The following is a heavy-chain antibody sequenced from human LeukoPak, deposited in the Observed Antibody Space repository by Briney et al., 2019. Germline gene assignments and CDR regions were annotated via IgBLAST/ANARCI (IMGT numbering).Heavy chain of an antibody. J-gene: IGHJ4*02. CDR2: IYSSGST. V-gene: IGHV4-59*08. CDR1: GCSISNYY. Sequence: SESLSLTCTVSGCSISNYYWTWIRQSPGKGLEWIEYIYSSGSTKYNPSLKSRVTISVDTSKNQFSLDLSSVTAADTALYYCARLPSGSSPFDYWGQGTLVTVSS. CDR3: ARLPSGSSPFDY. D-gene: IGHD3-10*01.